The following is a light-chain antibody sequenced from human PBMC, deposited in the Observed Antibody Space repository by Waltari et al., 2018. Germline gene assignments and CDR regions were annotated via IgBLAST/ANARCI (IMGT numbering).Light chain of an antibody. J-gene: IGKJ2*01. V-gene: IGKV1-5*03. CDR3: HQYNSYSYT. CDR1: RSISGW. CDR2: KAS. Sequence: DIQMTKSPSTLSASVGDRVTITCRASRSISGWLAWYQQKPGKAPNLLIYKASSLESGVPSRFNGSGSGTEFTLTISSLQPDDFATYYCHQYNSYSYTFGQGTKLESK.